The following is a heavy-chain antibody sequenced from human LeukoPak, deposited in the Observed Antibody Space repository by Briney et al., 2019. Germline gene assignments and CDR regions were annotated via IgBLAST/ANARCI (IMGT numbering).Heavy chain of an antibody. Sequence: PGGSPRLSCAVSGFRFDNYAMSWVRQAPGKGLDWVSTISATGDSTYYADSVKGRFTVSGDNSKNTVYLQLNSLSAEDTAVYYCYGEGYWGQGTLVTVSS. V-gene: IGHV3-23*01. CDR1: GFRFDNYA. D-gene: IGHD4/OR15-4a*01. CDR2: ISATGDST. J-gene: IGHJ4*02. CDR3: YGEGY.